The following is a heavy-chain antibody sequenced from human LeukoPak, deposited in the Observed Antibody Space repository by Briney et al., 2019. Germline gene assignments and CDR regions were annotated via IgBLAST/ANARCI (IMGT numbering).Heavy chain of an antibody. V-gene: IGHV3-30-3*01. CDR3: ARLFCSGGTCSKWFDP. CDR2: ISYDGSNK. J-gene: IGHJ5*02. CDR1: GFTFSSYA. Sequence: GGSLRLSCAASGFTFSSYAMHWVRQAPGKGLEWVAVISYDGSNKYYADSVKGRFTISRDNAKNSLFLQMNSLRAEDTAVYYCARLFCSGGTCSKWFDPWGQGTLVTVSS. D-gene: IGHD2-15*01.